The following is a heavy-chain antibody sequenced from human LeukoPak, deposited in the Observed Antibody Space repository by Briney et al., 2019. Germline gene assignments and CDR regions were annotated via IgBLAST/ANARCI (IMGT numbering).Heavy chain of an antibody. CDR3: TRRDNDYSDLGYYYYYMDV. CDR2: IRSKANRYAT. J-gene: IGHJ6*03. Sequence: GGSLRLSCATSGFTFSGSAMHWVRQASGKGLEWVGRIRSKANRYATAYAASVKGRFTISRDDSKNTAYLQMNSLKTEDTAVYYCTRRDNDYSDLGYYYYYMDVWGKGTTVTVSS. CDR1: GFTFSGSA. D-gene: IGHD4-17*01. V-gene: IGHV3-73*01.